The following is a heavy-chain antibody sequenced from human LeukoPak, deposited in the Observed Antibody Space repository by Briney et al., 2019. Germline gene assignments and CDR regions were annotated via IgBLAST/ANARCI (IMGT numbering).Heavy chain of an antibody. D-gene: IGHD3-10*01. CDR2: INPNSGGT. CDR3: ARMYYYGSGSYLVY. J-gene: IGHJ4*02. CDR1: GYTFTGYY. V-gene: IGHV1-2*02. Sequence: ASVKVSCKASGYTFTGYYMHWVRQAPGQGLEWMGWINPNSGGTNYAQKFQGRVTMTGDTSISTAYMELSRLRSDDTAVYYRARMYYYGSGSYLVYWGQGTLVTVSS.